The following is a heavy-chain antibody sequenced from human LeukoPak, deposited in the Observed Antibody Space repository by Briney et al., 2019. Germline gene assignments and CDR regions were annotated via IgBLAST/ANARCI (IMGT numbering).Heavy chain of an antibody. J-gene: IGHJ4*02. Sequence: GASVKVSCKASGGTFSSYAISWVRQAPGQGLEWMGGIIPIFGTANYAQKFQGRVTITADKSTSTAYMELSSLRSEDTAVYYCARDPLNSYDSSGYLGFLDYWGQGTLVTVSS. D-gene: IGHD3-22*01. CDR1: GGTFSSYA. CDR3: ARDPLNSYDSSGYLGFLDY. CDR2: IIPIFGTA. V-gene: IGHV1-69*06.